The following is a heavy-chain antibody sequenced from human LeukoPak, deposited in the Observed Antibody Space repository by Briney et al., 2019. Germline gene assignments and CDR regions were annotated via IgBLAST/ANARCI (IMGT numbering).Heavy chain of an antibody. CDR2: INTNTGNP. V-gene: IGHV7-4-1*02. J-gene: IGHJ5*02. D-gene: IGHD1-1*01. CDR1: GYTFTSYA. Sequence: GASVKVSCKASGYTFTSYAMNWVRQAPGQGLEWMGWINTNTGNPTYAQGFTGRFVFSLVTSVSTAYLQISSLKAEDTAVYYCARLGERTTGTTLKRRRNWFDPWGQGTLVTVSS. CDR3: ARLGERTTGTTLKRRRNWFDP.